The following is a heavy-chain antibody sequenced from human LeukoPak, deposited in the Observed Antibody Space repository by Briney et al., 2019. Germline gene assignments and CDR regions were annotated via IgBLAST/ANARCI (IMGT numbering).Heavy chain of an antibody. Sequence: SETLSLTCTVSGGSISSSSYYWGWIRQPPGKGLEWIGSIYYSGSTYYNPSLKSRVTISVDTSKNQFSLKLSSVTAADTAVYYCARDSTYYYDSSGYPQFDYWGQGTLVTVSS. CDR3: ARDSTYYYDSSGYPQFDY. D-gene: IGHD3-22*01. CDR1: GGSISSSSYY. J-gene: IGHJ4*02. CDR2: IYYSGST. V-gene: IGHV4-39*07.